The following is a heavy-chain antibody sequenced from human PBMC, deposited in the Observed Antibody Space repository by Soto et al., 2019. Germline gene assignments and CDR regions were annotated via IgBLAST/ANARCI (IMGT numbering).Heavy chain of an antibody. CDR1: GYTFTSYG. D-gene: IGHD6-25*01. J-gene: IGHJ3*02. Sequence: ASVKVSCKASGYTFTSYGISWVRQAPGQGLEWTGWISAYNGNTNYAQKLQGRVTMTTDTSTSTAYMELRSLRSDDTAVYYCAREQAAYDAFDIWGQGTMVTVSS. V-gene: IGHV1-18*04. CDR2: ISAYNGNT. CDR3: AREQAAYDAFDI.